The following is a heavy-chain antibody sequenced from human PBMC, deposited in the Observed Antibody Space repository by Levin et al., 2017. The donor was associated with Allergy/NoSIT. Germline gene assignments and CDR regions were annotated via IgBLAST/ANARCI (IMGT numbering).Heavy chain of an antibody. Sequence: SETLSLTCNVPGGSVSGGSDYWTWIRQPPGKGLEWIGYIHYSGRTSYNPSLQSRVTMSLDVSKNQFSLKLNFVTAADTAGYYCAREDWSCSSGGCYTDFDQWGQGTLVTVSS. D-gene: IGHD6-19*01. CDR1: GGSVSGGSDY. CDR2: IHYSGRT. CDR3: AREDWSCSSGGCYTDFDQ. V-gene: IGHV4-61*01. J-gene: IGHJ5*02.